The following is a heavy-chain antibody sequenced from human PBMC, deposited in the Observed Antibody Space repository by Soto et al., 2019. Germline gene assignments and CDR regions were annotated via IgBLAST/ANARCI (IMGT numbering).Heavy chain of an antibody. Sequence: SETLSLTCAVSGGSISSGGYSWSWIRQPPGKGLEWIGYIYHSGSTYYNPSLKSRVTISVDRSKNQFSLKLSSVTAADTAVYYCAVDYYDSSGYYYGYWGQGTLVTVPQ. J-gene: IGHJ4*02. CDR3: AVDYYDSSGYYYGY. CDR1: GGSISSGGYS. CDR2: IYHSGST. D-gene: IGHD3-22*01. V-gene: IGHV4-30-2*01.